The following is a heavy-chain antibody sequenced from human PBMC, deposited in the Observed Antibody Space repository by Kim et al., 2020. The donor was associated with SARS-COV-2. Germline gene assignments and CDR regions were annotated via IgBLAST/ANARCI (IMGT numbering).Heavy chain of an antibody. CDR2: IYPGDSDT. CDR3: ARLGSAQGLDY. CDR1: GYSFTSYW. V-gene: IGHV5-51*07. Sequence: GESLKISCKGSGYSFTSYWIGWVHQMPGKGLEWMGIIYPGDSDTRYSPSFQGQVTISADKSISTAYLQWSSLKASGNAMYYCARLGSAQGLDYWGQGTLVTVSS. J-gene: IGHJ4*02. D-gene: IGHD3-16*01.